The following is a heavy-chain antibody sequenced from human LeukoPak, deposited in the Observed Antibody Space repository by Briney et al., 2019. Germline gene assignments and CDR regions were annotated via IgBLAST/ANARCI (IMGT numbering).Heavy chain of an antibody. J-gene: IGHJ2*01. CDR1: GFTVSSNY. D-gene: IGHD2-2*01. V-gene: IGHV3-53*01. Sequence: GGSLRLSCAASGFTVSSNYMSWVRLAPGKGLEWVSVIYSGGSTYYADSVKGRFTISRDNSKNTLYLQMNSLRAEDTAVYYCARDKVACSSTSCHYWYFDLWGRGTLVTVSS. CDR3: ARDKVACSSTSCHYWYFDL. CDR2: IYSGGST.